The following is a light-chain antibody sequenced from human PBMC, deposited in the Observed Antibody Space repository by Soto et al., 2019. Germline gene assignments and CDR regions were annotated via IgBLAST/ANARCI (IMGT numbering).Light chain of an antibody. CDR3: ATWDDSLNGPL. V-gene: IGLV1-44*01. Sequence: QSVLTQPPSASGTPGQRVTISCSGSRSNIESNTVNWYQHLPGTAPKLLIYANNQRPSGVPDRFSGSKSGTSASLAISGLRSEDDGDYYCATWDDSLNGPLFGTGTKVTVL. CDR2: ANN. J-gene: IGLJ1*01. CDR1: RSNIESNT.